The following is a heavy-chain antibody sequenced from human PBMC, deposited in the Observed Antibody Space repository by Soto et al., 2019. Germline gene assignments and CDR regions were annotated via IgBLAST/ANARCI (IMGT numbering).Heavy chain of an antibody. CDR1: GGTFSSYT. J-gene: IGHJ4*02. D-gene: IGHD3-10*01. CDR3: ARDNKYYCGSGSLTGY. CDR2: IIPILGIA. Sequence: QVQLVQSGAEVKKPGSSVKVSCKASGGTFSSYTISWVRQAPGQGLEWMGRIIPILGIANYAQKFQGRVTITADKSTSTAYMELSSLRSEDTAVYYCARDNKYYCGSGSLTGYWGQGTLVTVSS. V-gene: IGHV1-69*08.